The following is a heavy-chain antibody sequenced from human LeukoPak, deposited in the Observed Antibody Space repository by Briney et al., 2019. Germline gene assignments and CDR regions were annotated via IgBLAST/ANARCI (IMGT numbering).Heavy chain of an antibody. CDR3: ARNYYDSSGYYYFYLDY. V-gene: IGHV4-59*12. Sequence: PSETLSLTCTVSGGSISSYYWSWIRQPPGKGLEWIGYIHYSGSTHYNPSLKSRVTISVDTSKNQFSLKLSSVTAADTAVYYCARNYYDSSGYYYFYLDYWGQGTLVTVSS. D-gene: IGHD3-22*01. J-gene: IGHJ4*02. CDR1: GGSISSYY. CDR2: IHYSGST.